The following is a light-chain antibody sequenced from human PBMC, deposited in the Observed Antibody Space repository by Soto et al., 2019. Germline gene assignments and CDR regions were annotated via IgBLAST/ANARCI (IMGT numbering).Light chain of an antibody. J-gene: IGLJ2*01. V-gene: IGLV1-44*01. CDR3: AAWDVSLVV. Sequence: QSALTQPPSASGTPGQRVTISCSGSSSNIGTNTVIWYQQLPGAAPKLLIYSDNQRPSGVPDRFSGSKYGTAASLAISGLECEDEADYYCAAWDVSLVVFGGGTKLTVL. CDR2: SDN. CDR1: SSNIGTNT.